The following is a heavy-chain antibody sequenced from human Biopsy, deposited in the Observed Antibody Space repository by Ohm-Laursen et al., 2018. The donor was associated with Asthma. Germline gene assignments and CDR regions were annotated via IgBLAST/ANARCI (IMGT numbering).Heavy chain of an antibody. CDR2: INPNSGGT. J-gene: IGHJ5*02. CDR1: GYTFIGCH. Sequence: SVKASCKASGYTFIGCHIHWMRQAPGQGLEWMGRINPNSGGTSYAQKFQGRVTMTRDTSISTAYMEVSRLRSDDTAVYYCARGQKSAGDRWFDPWGQGTLVTVSS. D-gene: IGHD6-13*01. CDR3: ARGQKSAGDRWFDP. V-gene: IGHV1-2*06.